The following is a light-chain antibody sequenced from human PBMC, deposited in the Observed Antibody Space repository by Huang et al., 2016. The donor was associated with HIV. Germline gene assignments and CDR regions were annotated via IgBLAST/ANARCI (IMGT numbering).Light chain of an antibody. CDR3: QHYHDLPYT. V-gene: IGKV1-33*01. J-gene: IGKJ2*01. CDR2: GAS. Sequence: DIQMTQSPSSLSAFVGDRVTITCQASQDIGKYLKWYQQKPGKAPRLLIYGASSLETVVPSRFSGSGSGTDFTFIVSSLQPEDFATYYCQHYHDLPYTFGQGTRLEI. CDR1: QDIGKY.